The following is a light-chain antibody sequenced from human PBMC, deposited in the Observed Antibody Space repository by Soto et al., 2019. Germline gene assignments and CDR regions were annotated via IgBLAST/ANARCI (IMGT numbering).Light chain of an antibody. V-gene: IGLV2-8*01. J-gene: IGLJ1*01. Sequence: QSVLTQPPSESGSPGQSVTISCTGTSSHVGGYNHVSWYQQHTGKAPKLMIYEVTKRPSGVPDRFSGSKSGNTASLTVSGLQAEDEADYYCSSYAGSNKSVFGTGTKVTVL. CDR2: EVT. CDR1: SSHVGGYNH. CDR3: SSYAGSNKSV.